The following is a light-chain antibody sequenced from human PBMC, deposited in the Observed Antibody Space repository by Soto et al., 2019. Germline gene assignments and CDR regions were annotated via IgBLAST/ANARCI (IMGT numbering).Light chain of an antibody. V-gene: IGLV2-14*01. J-gene: IGLJ1*01. CDR3: SSYTNSITYV. CDR1: SSDVGVY. Sequence: SALTQPASVSGSPGQSITISCTGTSSDVGVYVSWYQQHPGQVPRLIIYDVSNRPSGISNRFSGSKSGNTASLTISGLQTEDEADYYCSSYTNSITYVFGTGTKVTVL. CDR2: DVS.